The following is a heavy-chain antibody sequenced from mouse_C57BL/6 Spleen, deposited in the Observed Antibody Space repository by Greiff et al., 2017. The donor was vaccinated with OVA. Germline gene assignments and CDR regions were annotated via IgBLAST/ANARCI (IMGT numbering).Heavy chain of an antibody. CDR2: IRNKANGYTT. CDR1: GFTFTDYY. J-gene: IGHJ4*01. CDR3: ARYPYYYAMDY. Sequence: EVQGVESGGGLVQPGGSLSLSCAASGFTFTDYYMSWVRQPPGKALEWLGFIRNKANGYTTEYSASVKGRFTISRDYSQSILYLQMNALSAEDSATYYCARYPYYYAMDYWGQGTSVTVSS. V-gene: IGHV7-3*01.